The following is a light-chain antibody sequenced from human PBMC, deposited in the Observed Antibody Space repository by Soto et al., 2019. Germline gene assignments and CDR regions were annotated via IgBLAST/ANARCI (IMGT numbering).Light chain of an antibody. V-gene: IGLV2-23*03. Sequence: QSALTQPASVSGSPGQSITISFTGTSSDVGNYNLVSWYQQHPGKAPKLLIYEGSKRPSGVSNRFSGSKAGNTASLTSSGLQAEDEADYYCCSYAGSSTFDVVFGGGTKLTVL. CDR1: SSDVGNYNL. CDR2: EGS. J-gene: IGLJ2*01. CDR3: CSYAGSSTFDVV.